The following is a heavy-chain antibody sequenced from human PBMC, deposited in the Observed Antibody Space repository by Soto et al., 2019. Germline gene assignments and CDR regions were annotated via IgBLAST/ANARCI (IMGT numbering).Heavy chain of an antibody. D-gene: IGHD6-19*01. Sequence: QVQLQQWGAGLLKPSETLSLTCAVYGGSFSGYYWSWIRQPPGKGLEWIGEINHSGSTNYNPSLKSRVTISVDTSKYQFSLKLGSVSAADTAVYYCARPTRQWLGLRYYYGMDVWGQGTTVTVSS. V-gene: IGHV4-34*01. CDR3: ARPTRQWLGLRYYYGMDV. CDR1: GGSFSGYY. CDR2: INHSGST. J-gene: IGHJ6*02.